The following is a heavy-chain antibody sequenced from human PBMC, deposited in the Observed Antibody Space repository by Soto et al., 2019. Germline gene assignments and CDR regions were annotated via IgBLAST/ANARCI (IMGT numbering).Heavy chain of an antibody. D-gene: IGHD3-3*01. CDR3: ARADFWSGYYAPRAQQNPDSWFDP. Sequence: SETLSLTCTVSGGSISSGGYYWSWIRQHPGKGLEWIGYIYYSGSTYYNPSLKSRVTISVDTSKNQFSLKLSSVTAADTAVYYCARADFWSGYYAPRAQQNPDSWFDPWGQGTLVTVSS. J-gene: IGHJ5*02. CDR2: IYYSGST. V-gene: IGHV4-31*03. CDR1: GGSISSGGYY.